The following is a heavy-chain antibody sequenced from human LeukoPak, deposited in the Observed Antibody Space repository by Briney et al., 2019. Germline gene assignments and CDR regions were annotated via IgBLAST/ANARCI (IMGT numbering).Heavy chain of an antibody. CDR1: GYTFTSYG. V-gene: IGHV1-18*01. CDR3: ARDPSYGDDGRGDAFDI. J-gene: IGHJ3*02. D-gene: IGHD4-17*01. Sequence: ASVKVSCKASGYTFTSYGISWVRQAPGQGLEWMGWISAYNGNTNYAQNLQGRVTMTTDTSTSTAYIELRSLRSDDTAVYYCARDPSYGDDGRGDAFDIWGQGTMVTVSS. CDR2: ISAYNGNT.